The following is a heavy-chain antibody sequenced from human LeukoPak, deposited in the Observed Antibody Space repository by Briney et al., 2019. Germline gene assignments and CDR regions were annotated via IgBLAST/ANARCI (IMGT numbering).Heavy chain of an antibody. J-gene: IGHJ4*02. CDR1: GFTFSSYG. Sequence: GRSLRLSYAASGFTFSSYGMHWVRQAPGKGLEGVAVISYDGSNKYYADSVKGRFTISRDNSKNTLYLQMNSLRAEDTAVYYCANASGGSCYGVCFDYWGQGTLVTVSS. V-gene: IGHV3-30*18. CDR2: ISYDGSNK. D-gene: IGHD2-15*01. CDR3: ANASGGSCYGVCFDY.